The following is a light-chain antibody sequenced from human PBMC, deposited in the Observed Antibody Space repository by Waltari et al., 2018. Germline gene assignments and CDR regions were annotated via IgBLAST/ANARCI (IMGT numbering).Light chain of an antibody. CDR1: SSDVGRYVL. V-gene: IGLV2-23*02. Sequence: QSALTQPASVSGSPGQSITISCTGTSSDVGRYVLVSWYQQHPGKAPKLMIYEVNKRPSGVSDRFSGSKSGSKAFLTISGLQAEDEAHYYCCSYAGSSVFKVLFGGGTKLTVL. CDR3: CSYAGSSVFKVL. CDR2: EVN. J-gene: IGLJ2*01.